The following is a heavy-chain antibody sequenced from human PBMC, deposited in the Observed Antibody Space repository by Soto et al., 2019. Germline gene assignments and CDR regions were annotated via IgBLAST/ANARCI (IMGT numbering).Heavy chain of an antibody. CDR2: INHSGST. CDR1: GPHFRANY. J-gene: IGHJ4*02. Sequence: SLTSAVFGPHFRANYCSGIRPPRWWVREQGGVINHSGSTTYTPTIKRRVTISVDPYKNQTSMKLSTATSADTAVYYCARVGDGYNYPQVFDYWGQGTLATVSP. V-gene: IGHV4-34*01. D-gene: IGHD5-12*01. CDR3: ARVGDGYNYPQVFDY.